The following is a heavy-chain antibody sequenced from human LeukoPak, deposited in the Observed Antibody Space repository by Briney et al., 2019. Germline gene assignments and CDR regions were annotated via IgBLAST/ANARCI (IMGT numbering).Heavy chain of an antibody. V-gene: IGHV1-18*01. Sequence: ASVKVSCKAFGYTFTSYGVSWVRRAPGQGLEWMGWISGYNGNTKYAQKFQGRVTMTTDTSTSTAYMELRSLRNDDTTVYYCARDYGSSTTWYFDYWGQGTLVTVSS. CDR3: ARDYGSSTTWYFDY. D-gene: IGHD2-2*01. CDR1: GYTFTSYG. CDR2: ISGYNGNT. J-gene: IGHJ4*02.